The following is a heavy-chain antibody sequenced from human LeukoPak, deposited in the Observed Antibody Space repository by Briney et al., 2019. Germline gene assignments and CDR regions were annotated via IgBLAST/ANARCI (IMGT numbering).Heavy chain of an antibody. CDR3: AKDGAVAATGYYYGMDV. D-gene: IGHD6-19*01. J-gene: IGHJ6*02. CDR2: ISYYGSNK. CDR1: GFTFSSYG. V-gene: IGHV3-30*18. Sequence: GGSLRLSCAASGFTFSSYGMHWVRQAPGKGLEWVAVISYYGSNKYYADSVKGRFTISRDNSKNTLYLQMNSLRAEDTAVYYCAKDGAVAATGYYYGMDVWGQGTTVTVSS.